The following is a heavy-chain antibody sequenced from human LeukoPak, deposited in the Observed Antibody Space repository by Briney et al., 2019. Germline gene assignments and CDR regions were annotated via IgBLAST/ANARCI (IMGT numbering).Heavy chain of an antibody. V-gene: IGHV4-59*01. CDR3: ARDWMVGATNWYFDL. J-gene: IGHJ2*01. Sequence: SETLSLTCTVSGGSISSYYWSWLRQPPGKGLEWIGYIYYSGSTNYNPSLKSRVTISVDTSKNQFSLKLSSVTAADTAVYYCARDWMVGATNWYFDLWGRGTLVTVSS. CDR2: IYYSGST. D-gene: IGHD1-26*01. CDR1: GGSISSYY.